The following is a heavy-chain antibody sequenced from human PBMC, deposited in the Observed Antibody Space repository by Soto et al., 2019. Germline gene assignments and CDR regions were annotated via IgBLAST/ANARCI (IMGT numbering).Heavy chain of an antibody. J-gene: IGHJ5*02. CDR1: GFTCSSYA. D-gene: IGHD6-13*01. V-gene: IGHV3-30-3*01. CDR2: ISYDGTNK. Sequence: QVQLVESGGGVVQPWRSLRLSCAASGFTCSSYALHWVRQAPGKGLEWVSVISYDGTNKYYADSVKGPFTIARHNYNNKLHLQMNSLSAGDTAVYYCARYSIAAAGTDLPQYNCFDPWGQGTLVTVCS. CDR3: ARYSIAAAGTDLPQYNCFDP.